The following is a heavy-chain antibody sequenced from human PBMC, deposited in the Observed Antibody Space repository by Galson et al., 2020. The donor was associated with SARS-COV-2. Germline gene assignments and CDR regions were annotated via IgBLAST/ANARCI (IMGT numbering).Heavy chain of an antibody. Sequence: GESLKISCTVSGLSFSSHWMSWVRQAPGKGLEWVANIKQDGSEKFYVDSVEGRFTISRDNTKNSVYLQMNSLRVDDTAVYYCAARPPDDYCLGVFDWWGQGTLVTVSP. V-gene: IGHV3-7*01. CDR2: IKQDGSEK. CDR1: GLSFSSHW. D-gene: IGHD3-16*01. J-gene: IGHJ4*02. CDR3: AARPPDDYCLGVFDW.